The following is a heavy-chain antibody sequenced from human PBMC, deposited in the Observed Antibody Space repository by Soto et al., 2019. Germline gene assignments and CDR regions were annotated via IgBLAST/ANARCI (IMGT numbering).Heavy chain of an antibody. CDR3: ATLPHSGSYFKRDY. V-gene: IGHV1-69*06. J-gene: IGHJ4*02. Sequence: GSSVKASCKASGGTFTTYAFNWVRQAPGQGLEWMGGIVTFTGTTKYAQNFQGRVTITADKSTSTTYMDLSSLTSGDTAMYYCATLPHSGSYFKRDYWSQGTCVTVSS. CDR2: IVTFTGTT. D-gene: IGHD3-10*01. CDR1: GGTFTTYA.